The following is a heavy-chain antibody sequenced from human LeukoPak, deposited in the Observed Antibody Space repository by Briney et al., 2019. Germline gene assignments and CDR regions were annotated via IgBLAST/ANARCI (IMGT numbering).Heavy chain of an antibody. Sequence: KPSETLSLTCTVSGGSIGSSSYYWGWIRQPPGKGLEWIGSIYYSGSTYYNPSLKSRVTISVDTSKNQFSLKLSSVNAADTAVYYCARAEGGIVVVITWGQGTLVTVSS. CDR3: ARAEGGIVVVIT. CDR1: GGSIGSSSYY. V-gene: IGHV4-39*01. CDR2: IYYSGST. J-gene: IGHJ5*02. D-gene: IGHD3-22*01.